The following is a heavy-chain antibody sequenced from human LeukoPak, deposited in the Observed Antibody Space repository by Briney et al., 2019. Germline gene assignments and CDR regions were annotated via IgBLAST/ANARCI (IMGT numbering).Heavy chain of an antibody. Sequence: GGSLRLSCAASGFTFSSYSMNWVRQAPGKGLEWVSYISSSRSLIYYADSVKGRFTISRDNAKDSLYLEMNSLRAEDTSVYYCARGAQWELQRHFDYWGLGTLVTVSS. J-gene: IGHJ4*02. CDR3: ARGAQWELQRHFDY. CDR1: GFTFSSYS. CDR2: ISSSRSLI. D-gene: IGHD1-26*01. V-gene: IGHV3-48*04.